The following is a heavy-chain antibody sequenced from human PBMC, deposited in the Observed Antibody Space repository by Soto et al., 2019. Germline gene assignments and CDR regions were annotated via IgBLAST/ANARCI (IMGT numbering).Heavy chain of an antibody. J-gene: IGHJ5*02. CDR3: ARMEYSSGWPQENWFDP. CDR2: IIPIFGTA. D-gene: IGHD6-19*01. Sequence: SVKVSCKASGYTFTGYAMHWVRQAPGQRLEWMGGIIPIFGTANYAQKFQGRVTITADESTSTAYMELSSLRSEDTAVYYCARMEYSSGWPQENWFDPWGQGTLVTVSS. V-gene: IGHV1-69*13. CDR1: GYTFTGYA.